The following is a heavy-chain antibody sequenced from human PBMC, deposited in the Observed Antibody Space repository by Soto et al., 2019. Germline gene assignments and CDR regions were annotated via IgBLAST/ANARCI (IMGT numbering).Heavy chain of an antibody. CDR1: GAGDTFSNYG. Sequence: QVHLVQSGAEVKSPGSAVKVSCKVSGAGDTFSNYGLNWMRQAPGQGLEWMGGTIPAFGTANYAQKFQGRVTITADTSTTTAYMELSSLRSDDTAVYYCWRHDKTALPPLDSWGQNPRLRLL. V-gene: IGHV1-69*06. CDR3: WRHDKTALPPLDS. J-gene: IGHJ5*01. CDR2: TIPAFGTA. D-gene: IGHD1-1*01.